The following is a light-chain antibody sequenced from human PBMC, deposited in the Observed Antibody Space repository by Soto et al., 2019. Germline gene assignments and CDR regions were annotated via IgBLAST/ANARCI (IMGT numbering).Light chain of an antibody. CDR2: WAS. CDR1: QSVLYSSNNKNY. V-gene: IGKV4-1*01. J-gene: IGKJ5*01. CDR3: QQYYSTLPIT. Sequence: DIVMTQSPDSLAVSLGERATINCKSSQSVLYSSNNKNYLAWYQQKPGQPPKLLIYWASTRESGVPDRCSGSGSGTDFTLTISSLQAEDVAVYYCQQYYSTLPITFGQGTRLEIK.